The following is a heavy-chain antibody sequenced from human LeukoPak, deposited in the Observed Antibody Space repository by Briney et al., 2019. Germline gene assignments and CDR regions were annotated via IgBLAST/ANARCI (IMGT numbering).Heavy chain of an antibody. V-gene: IGHV1-18*01. CDR2: ISAYNGNT. CDR3: ARDFYSVWGSYGLDAFDI. J-gene: IGHJ3*02. D-gene: IGHD3-16*01. CDR1: GYTFTSYG. Sequence: ASVKVSCKASGYTFTSYGISWVRQAPGQGLEWMGWISAYNGNTNYAQKLQGRVTMTTDTSTSTAYMELRSLRSDDTAVYYCARDFYSVWGSYGLDAFDIWGQGTMVTVSS.